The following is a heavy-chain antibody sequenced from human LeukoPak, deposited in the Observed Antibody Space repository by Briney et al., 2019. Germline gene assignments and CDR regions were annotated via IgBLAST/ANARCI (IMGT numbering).Heavy chain of an antibody. CDR2: ISGSGGST. CDR1: GFTFSSYA. D-gene: IGHD5-24*01. V-gene: IGHV3-23*01. Sequence: GASLRLSCAASGFTFSSYAMSWVRQAPGKGLEWVSAISGSGGSTYYADSVKGRFTISRDNSKNTLYLQMNSLRAEDTAVYCCAKGGGYNDFDHWGQGTLVTVSS. J-gene: IGHJ4*02. CDR3: AKGGGYNDFDH.